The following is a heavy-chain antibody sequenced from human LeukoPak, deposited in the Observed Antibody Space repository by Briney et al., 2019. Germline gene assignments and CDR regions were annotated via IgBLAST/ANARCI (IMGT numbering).Heavy chain of an antibody. CDR1: GGSFSGYY. CDR2: INHSGST. J-gene: IGHJ4*02. Sequence: SETLSLTCAVYGGSFSGYYWSWIRQPPGKGLEWIGEINHSGSTNYNPSLKSRVTISVDTSKNQFSLKLSSVTAADTAVYYCARGVGSSGWFVFDYWGQGTLVTVSS. D-gene: IGHD6-19*01. CDR3: ARGVGSSGWFVFDY. V-gene: IGHV4-34*01.